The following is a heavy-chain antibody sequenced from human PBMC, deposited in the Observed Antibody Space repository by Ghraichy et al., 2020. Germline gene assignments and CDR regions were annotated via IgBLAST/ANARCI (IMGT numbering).Heavy chain of an antibody. CDR3: ARDRLDIVVVPAISRGYYYGMAV. Sequence: ASVKVSCKASGYTFTSYGISWVRQAPGQGLEWMGWISAYNGNTNYAQKLQGRVTMTTDTSTSTAYMELRSLRSDDTAVYYCARDRLDIVVVPAISRGYYYGMAVWCQGTTVTVSS. J-gene: IGHJ6*02. V-gene: IGHV1-18*01. D-gene: IGHD2-2*01. CDR2: ISAYNGNT. CDR1: GYTFTSYG.